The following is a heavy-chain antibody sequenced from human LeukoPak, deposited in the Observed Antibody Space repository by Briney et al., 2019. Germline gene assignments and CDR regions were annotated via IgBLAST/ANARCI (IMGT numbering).Heavy chain of an antibody. Sequence: ASVKVSCKASGYTFTGYYMHWVRQAPGQGLEWMGWINPNSGGTNYAQKFQGRATMTRDTSISTAYMELSRLRSDDTAVYYCARDGGYSSSWSWFDPWGQGTLVTVSS. CDR1: GYTFTGYY. V-gene: IGHV1-2*02. CDR3: ARDGGYSSSWSWFDP. D-gene: IGHD6-13*01. CDR2: INPNSGGT. J-gene: IGHJ5*02.